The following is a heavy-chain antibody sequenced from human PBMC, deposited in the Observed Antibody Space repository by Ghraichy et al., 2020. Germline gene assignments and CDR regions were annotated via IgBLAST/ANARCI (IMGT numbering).Heavy chain of an antibody. D-gene: IGHD4-17*01. V-gene: IGHV5-51*01. J-gene: IGHJ4*02. CDR1: GYSFTRNW. Sequence: GESLNISCKGSGYSFTRNWIGWLRQMPGKGLEWMGIIYPSDSDTRYSPSFQGQVTISADKSISTAYLQWSSLKASDTAMYYCARQSYGDYGGYFDYWGQGTLVTVSS. CDR2: IYPSDSDT. CDR3: ARQSYGDYGGYFDY.